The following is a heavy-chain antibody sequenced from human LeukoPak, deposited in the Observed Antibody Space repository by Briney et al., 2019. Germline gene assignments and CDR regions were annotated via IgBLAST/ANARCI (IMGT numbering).Heavy chain of an antibody. CDR2: IYTSGST. Sequence: SETLSLTCTVSGYSISSGYYWGWIRQPAGKGLEWIGRIYTSGSTNYNPSLKSRVTMSVDTSKNQFSLKLSSVTAADTAVYYCARDGSGSYWYYYYGMDVWGQGTTVTVSS. CDR1: GYSISSGYY. D-gene: IGHD3-10*01. V-gene: IGHV4-4*07. J-gene: IGHJ6*02. CDR3: ARDGSGSYWYYYYGMDV.